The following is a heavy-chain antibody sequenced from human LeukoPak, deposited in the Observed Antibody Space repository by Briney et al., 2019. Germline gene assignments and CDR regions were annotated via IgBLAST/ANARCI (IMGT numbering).Heavy chain of an antibody. CDR1: GFTFSSYS. CDR3: ARVALDYDILTGYHTLDY. V-gene: IGHV3-21*01. J-gene: IGHJ4*02. D-gene: IGHD3-9*01. CDR2: ISSSSSYI. Sequence: KSGGSLRLSCAASGFTFSSYSMNWVRQAPGKGLKWVSSISSSSSYIYYADSVKGRFTISRDNAKNSLYLQMNSLRAEDTAVYYCARVALDYDILTGYHTLDYWGQGTLVTVSS.